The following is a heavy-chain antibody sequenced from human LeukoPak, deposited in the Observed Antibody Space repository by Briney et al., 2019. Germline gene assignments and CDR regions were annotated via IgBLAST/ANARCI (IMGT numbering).Heavy chain of an antibody. D-gene: IGHD3-22*01. CDR1: GFTFSTYS. CDR2: ISRSSATM. CDR3: ARATYYDGSGYSADY. V-gene: IGHV3-48*01. J-gene: IGHJ4*02. Sequence: GGSLRLSCAASGFTFSTYSMNWVRQAPGKGLEWVSYISRSSATMYYADSVKGRFTISGDNAKNSLYLQMNSLRAEDTAVYYCARATYYDGSGYSADYWGQGALVTVSS.